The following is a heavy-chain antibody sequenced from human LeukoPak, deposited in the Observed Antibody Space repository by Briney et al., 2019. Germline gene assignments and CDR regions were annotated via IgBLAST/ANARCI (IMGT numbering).Heavy chain of an antibody. Sequence: SETLSLTCAVSGGSISSGGYSWSWIRQPPGKGLEWIGYIYHSGSTYYNPSLKSRVTISVDRSKNQFSLKLSSVTAADTAVYYCARAVRDYYDSSGYYYFDYWGQGTLVTVSS. CDR2: IYHSGST. D-gene: IGHD3-22*01. CDR1: GGSISSGGYS. J-gene: IGHJ4*02. CDR3: ARAVRDYYDSSGYYYFDY. V-gene: IGHV4-30-2*01.